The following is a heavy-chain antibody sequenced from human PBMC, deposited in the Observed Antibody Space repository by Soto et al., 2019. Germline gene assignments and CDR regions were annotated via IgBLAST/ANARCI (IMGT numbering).Heavy chain of an antibody. J-gene: IGHJ6*03. Sequence: EAQLVESGGGLVQPGRSLRLSCGASGFTFDDYAMQWVRQAPGEGLEWVSGISWHRGRIGYADSVKGRFTISRDNAKNGLYLHTTSLRAEDPAFYYCVKVGGPGVEGAVSSFASNQYYMDVCGKGTTVTVSS. CDR1: GFTFDDYA. V-gene: IGHV3-9*01. D-gene: IGHD3-3*01. CDR3: VKVGGPGVEGAVSSFASNQYYMDV. CDR2: ISWHRGRI.